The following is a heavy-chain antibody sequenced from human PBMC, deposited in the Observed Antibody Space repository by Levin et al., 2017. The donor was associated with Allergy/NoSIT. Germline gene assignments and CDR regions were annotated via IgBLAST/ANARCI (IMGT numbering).Heavy chain of an antibody. J-gene: IGHJ3*02. Sequence: PGGSLRLSCAASGFTFSSYGMHWVRQAPGKGLEWVAVISYDGSNKYYADSVKGRFTISRDNSKNTLYLQMNSLRAEDTAVYYCAKHYGSGSLDAFDIWGQGTMVTVSS. CDR1: GFTFSSYG. CDR3: AKHYGSGSLDAFDI. D-gene: IGHD3-10*01. V-gene: IGHV3-30*18. CDR2: ISYDGSNK.